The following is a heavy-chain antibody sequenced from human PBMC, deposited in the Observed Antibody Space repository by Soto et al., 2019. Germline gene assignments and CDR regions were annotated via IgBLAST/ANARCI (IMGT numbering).Heavy chain of an antibody. CDR2: ISYDGSKK. CDR1: GFTFGSYG. CDR3: AKAIENYSTGYYKPFYYFGVDV. J-gene: IGHJ6*02. Sequence: QPGGSLRLSCAASGFTFGSYGMHWVRQAPGKGLEWVAGISYDGSKKYYGESVNGRFTISSDNSKNTLYLQMNSLRVEDTAVYYCAKAIENYSTGYYKPFYYFGVDVWGQGTTVTVSS. D-gene: IGHD3-22*01. V-gene: IGHV3-30*18.